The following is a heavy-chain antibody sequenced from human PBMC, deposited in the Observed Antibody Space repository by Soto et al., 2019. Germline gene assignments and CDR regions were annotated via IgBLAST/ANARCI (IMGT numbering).Heavy chain of an antibody. CDR2: ISYDGSNK. CDR1: GFTFSSYA. D-gene: IGHD4-4*01. J-gene: IGHJ4*02. V-gene: IGHV3-30-3*01. Sequence: GGSLRLSCAASGFTFSSYAMHWVRQAPGKGLEWVAVISYDGSNKYYADSVKGRFTISRDNSKNTLYLQMNSLRPEDTAVYYCAREWYGSNSGRLGLDYWGQGTQVTVSS. CDR3: AREWYGSNSGRLGLDY.